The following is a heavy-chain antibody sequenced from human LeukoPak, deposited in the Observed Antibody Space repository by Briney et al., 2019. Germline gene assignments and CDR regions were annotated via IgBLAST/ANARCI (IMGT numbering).Heavy chain of an antibody. D-gene: IGHD3-10*01. CDR3: ARPYGSGTHPLDY. Sequence: SETLSLTCTVSGGSITGYYWSWFRQPPGKGLEWIGYIYYSGSTNYNPSLKSRVTILVNTSKNQFSLKLNSVTAADTAVYYCARPYGSGTHPLDYWGQGTLVSVSS. CDR1: GGSITGYY. CDR2: IYYSGST. V-gene: IGHV4-59*08. J-gene: IGHJ4*02.